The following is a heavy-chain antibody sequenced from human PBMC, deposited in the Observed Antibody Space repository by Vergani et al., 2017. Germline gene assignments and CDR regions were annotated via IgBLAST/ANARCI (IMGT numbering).Heavy chain of an antibody. V-gene: IGHV1-46*03. CDR1: GYTFSNYS. CDR2: INPSGGHT. CDR3: ARGDYGILTGYRY. J-gene: IGHJ4*02. D-gene: IGHD3-9*01. Sequence: VQVVQSGAEVKKSGASVKVSCKTSGYTFSNYSMHWVRQAPGQGLEWLGIINPSGGHTNYAQKFQGRVTMTRDTSTSTVYMELSSLRSEDTAIYYCARGDYGILTGYRYWGQGTLVTVSA.